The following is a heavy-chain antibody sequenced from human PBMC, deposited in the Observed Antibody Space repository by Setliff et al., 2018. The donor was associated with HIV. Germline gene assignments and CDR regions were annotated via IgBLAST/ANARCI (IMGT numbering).Heavy chain of an antibody. CDR1: GGSINSGSYY. CDR3: ASGEPYYYDSTGYSGNYFDY. D-gene: IGHD3-22*01. J-gene: IGHJ4*02. CDR2: IYASGST. Sequence: PSETLSLTCTVSGGSINSGSYYWNWIRQPAGKGLEWIGHIYASGSTNYNPSLKSRVTMSVDTSKNQFSLKLNSLIAADTAVYYCASGEPYYYDSTGYSGNYFDYWGQGTLVTVSS. V-gene: IGHV4-61*09.